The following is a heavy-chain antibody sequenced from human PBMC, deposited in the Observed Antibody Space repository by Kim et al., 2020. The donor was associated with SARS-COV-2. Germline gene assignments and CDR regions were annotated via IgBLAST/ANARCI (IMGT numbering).Heavy chain of an antibody. D-gene: IGHD6-19*01. J-gene: IGHJ4*02. Sequence: GGSLRLSCAASGFTFSSYAMHWVRQAPGKGLEYVSAISSNGGSTYYANSVKGRFTISRDNSKNTLYLQMGSLRAEDMAVYYCARERESSGWPVFAYWGQGTLVTVSS. CDR1: GFTFSSYA. CDR2: ISSNGGST. CDR3: ARERESSGWPVFAY. V-gene: IGHV3-64*01.